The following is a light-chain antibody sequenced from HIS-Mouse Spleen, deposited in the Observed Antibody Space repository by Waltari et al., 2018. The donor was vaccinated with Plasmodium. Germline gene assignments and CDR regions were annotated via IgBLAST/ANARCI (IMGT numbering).Light chain of an antibody. V-gene: IGLV2-23*01. J-gene: IGLJ3*02. Sequence: QSALTQPASVSGSPGQSITISCPGTSSDVGCYNLVYWYQQHPGKAPKLMIYEGSKRPSGVSNRFSGSKSGNTASLTISGLQAEDEADYYCCSYAGSSTWVFGGGTKLTVL. CDR3: CSYAGSSTWV. CDR1: SSDVGCYNL. CDR2: EGS.